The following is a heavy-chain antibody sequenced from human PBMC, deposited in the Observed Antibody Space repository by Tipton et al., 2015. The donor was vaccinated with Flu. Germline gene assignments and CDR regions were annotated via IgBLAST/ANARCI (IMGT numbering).Heavy chain of an antibody. Sequence: SLRLSCTVSGGSISSSSYYWGWIRQPPGKGLEWVSSISSSSSYTYYADSVKGRFTISRDNAKNSLYLQMNSLRAEDTAVYYCARDPPEYSSSSDDYWGQGTLVTVSS. J-gene: IGHJ4*02. CDR2: ISSSSSYT. CDR3: ARDPPEYSSSSDDY. D-gene: IGHD6-6*01. V-gene: IGHV3-11*06. CDR1: GGSISSSS.